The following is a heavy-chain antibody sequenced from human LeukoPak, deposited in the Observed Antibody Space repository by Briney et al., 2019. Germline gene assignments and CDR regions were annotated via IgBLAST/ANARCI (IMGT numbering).Heavy chain of an antibody. CDR1: GYTFVTYG. CDR2: ISPKSGHA. Sequence: ASVKVSCKTSGYTFVTYGISWVRQAPGQGLEWMGWISPKSGHANYAQKLQGRVTMTTDTSTSTAYMELRSLISDDTAVYYCARDSSGYSATPYYFDYWGQGTLVTVSS. J-gene: IGHJ4*02. D-gene: IGHD3-22*01. CDR3: ARDSSGYSATPYYFDY. V-gene: IGHV1-18*01.